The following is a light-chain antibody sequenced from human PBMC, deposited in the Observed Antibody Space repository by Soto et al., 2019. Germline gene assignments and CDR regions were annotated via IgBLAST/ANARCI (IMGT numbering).Light chain of an antibody. V-gene: IGKV1-5*03. CDR2: KAS. CDR1: QSISSW. CDR3: QQYYSFWT. J-gene: IGKJ1*01. Sequence: DIQMTQSPSTLSSSVGDRVTLTCRASQSISSWLAWYQQKPGKAPKLLMYKASNLESGVPSRFSGSGSGTEFTLTISSLQPDDFAAYYCQQYYSFWTFGQGTKVDIK.